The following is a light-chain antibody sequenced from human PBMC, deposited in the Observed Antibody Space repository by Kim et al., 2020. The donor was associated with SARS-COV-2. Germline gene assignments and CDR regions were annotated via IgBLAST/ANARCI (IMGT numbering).Light chain of an antibody. J-gene: IGLJ2*01. CDR1: SSNIGKNY. V-gene: IGLV1-51*01. Sequence: GQKVNISCSGSSSNIGKNYVSWYQQFPGTAPKLLIYDNDKRASGIPDRFSGSKSGTSATLGITGLQTGDEADYYCGAWDNSLSAGIFGGGTQLTVL. CDR2: DND. CDR3: GAWDNSLSAGI.